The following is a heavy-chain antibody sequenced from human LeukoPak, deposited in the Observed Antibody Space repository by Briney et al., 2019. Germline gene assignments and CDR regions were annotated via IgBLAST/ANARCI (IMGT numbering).Heavy chain of an antibody. CDR1: GFTFDDYA. V-gene: IGHV3-9*01. D-gene: IGHD1-20*01. J-gene: IGHJ4*02. Sequence: GGSLRLSCAASGFTFDDYAMHWVRQAPGKGLEWVSGINWNSASIGYADSVKGRFTIPRDNAKNSLYLQMNSLRAEDTALYYCAKDALAYNWKRGFDYWGQGTLVTVSS. CDR2: INWNSASI. CDR3: AKDALAYNWKRGFDY.